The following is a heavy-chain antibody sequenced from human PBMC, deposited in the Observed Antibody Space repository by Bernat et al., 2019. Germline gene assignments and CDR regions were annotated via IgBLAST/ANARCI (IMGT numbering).Heavy chain of an antibody. J-gene: IGHJ4*02. CDR1: GDTVSSNSAA. V-gene: IGHV6-1*01. Sequence: QVQLQQSGPGLVKPSQTLSLTCAISGDTVSSNSAAWNWIRQSPSRGLEWLGRTYYRSKWYYDYAVSVKSRITTTPDTSKSPFSLKLSSVIPEDTVVYYCTRGFRGGVGGFDYWGQGTLVTVSS. CDR2: TYYRSKWYY. CDR3: TRGFRGGVGGFDY. D-gene: IGHD1-26*01.